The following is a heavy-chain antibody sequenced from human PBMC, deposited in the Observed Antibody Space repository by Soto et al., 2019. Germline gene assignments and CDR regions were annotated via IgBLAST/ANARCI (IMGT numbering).Heavy chain of an antibody. CDR3: ARGDDSSGYYPEAFDY. D-gene: IGHD3-22*01. CDR2: IYYSGST. V-gene: IGHV4-30-4*01. J-gene: IGHJ4*02. Sequence: SEALSLTCTVSGGSISSGDYSWSWIRQPPRKGLEWIGYIYYSGSTYYNPSLKSRVTISVDTSKNQFSLKLSSVTAADTAVYYCARGDDSSGYYPEAFDYWGQGTLVTVSS. CDR1: GGSISSGDYS.